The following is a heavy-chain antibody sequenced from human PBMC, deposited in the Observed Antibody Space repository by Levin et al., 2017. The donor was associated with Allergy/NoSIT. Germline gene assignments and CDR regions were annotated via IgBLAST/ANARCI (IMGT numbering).Heavy chain of an antibody. D-gene: IGHD3-22*01. J-gene: IGHJ4*02. CDR2: ISYDGSNK. Sequence: LSLTCAASGFPFSSYGMHWVRQAPGKGLEWVAVISYDGSNKYYADSVKGRFTISRDNSKNTLYLQMNSLRAEDTAVYYCAKAAGDYDSSGYYYPFDYWGQGTLVTVSS. V-gene: IGHV3-30*18. CDR3: AKAAGDYDSSGYYYPFDY. CDR1: GFPFSSYG.